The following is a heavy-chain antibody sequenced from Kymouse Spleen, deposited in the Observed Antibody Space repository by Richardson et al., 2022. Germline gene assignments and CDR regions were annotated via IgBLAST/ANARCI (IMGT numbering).Heavy chain of an antibody. V-gene: IGHV4-31*03. J-gene: IGHJ6*02. CDR3: ARDGGYSGYDPLGRYYGMDV. CDR2: IYYSGST. D-gene: IGHD5-12*01. CDR1: GGSISSGGYY. Sequence: QVQLQESGPGLVKPSQTLSLTCTVSGGSISSGGYYWSWIRQHPGKGLEWIGYIYYSGSTYYNPSLKSRVTISVDTSKNQFSLKLSSVTAADTAVYYCARDGGYSGYDPLGRYYGMDVWGQGTTVTVSS.